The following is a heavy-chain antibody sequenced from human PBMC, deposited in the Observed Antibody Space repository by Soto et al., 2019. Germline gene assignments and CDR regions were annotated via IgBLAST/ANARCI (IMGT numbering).Heavy chain of an antibody. V-gene: IGHV3-64D*08. D-gene: IGHD3-22*01. CDR3: VRSDYYDSSGYGLSGVFDY. CDR2: ISSNGGST. J-gene: IGHJ4*02. CDR1: GFTFSSYA. Sequence: GGSLRLSCSASGFTFSSYAMHWVRQAPGKGLEYVSAISSNGGSTYYADSVKGRFTISRDNSKNTLYLQMSSLRAEDTAVYYCVRSDYYDSSGYGLSGVFDYWGQGTLVAVSS.